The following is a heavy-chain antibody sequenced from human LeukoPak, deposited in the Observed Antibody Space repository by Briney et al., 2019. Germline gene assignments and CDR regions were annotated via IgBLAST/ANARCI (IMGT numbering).Heavy chain of an antibody. J-gene: IGHJ4*02. D-gene: IGHD4-17*01. V-gene: IGHV4-59*01. CDR3: ARVVDYGDYYFDY. Sequence: SETLSLTCTVSGVSISSYYWSWIRQPPGKGLEWLGYIYYSGSTNYNPSLKSRVTISVDTSKNQFSLKLSSVAAADTAVYYCARVVDYGDYYFDYWGQGTLVTVSS. CDR2: IYYSGST. CDR1: GVSISSYY.